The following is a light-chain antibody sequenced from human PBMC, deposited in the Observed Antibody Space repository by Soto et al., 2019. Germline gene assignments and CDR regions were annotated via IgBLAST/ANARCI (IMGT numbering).Light chain of an antibody. CDR2: EGS. CDR1: SSDVGSYNL. J-gene: IGLJ2*01. V-gene: IGLV2-23*01. CDR3: SSYAGDTTSDVV. Sequence: QSALTQPASGSGSPGQSITISCTGTSSDVGSYNLVSWYQQHPGKAPKLLIYEGSKRPSGVSNRFSGSKSGSTASLTVSGLQAEDEAEYYCSSYAGDTTSDVVFGGGTKLTVL.